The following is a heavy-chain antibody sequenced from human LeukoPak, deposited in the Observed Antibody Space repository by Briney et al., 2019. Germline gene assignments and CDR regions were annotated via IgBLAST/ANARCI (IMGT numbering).Heavy chain of an antibody. CDR3: AKEMGGAQHYCDY. CDR2: IYSDCYSGGSGVIT. CDR1: GLSFSGNF. Sequence: PGGSLRLSCAALGLSFSGNFMTWVRQTPGKGLEWVSTIYSDCYSGGSGVITDYAESVNGRFTISRQKSTNTLYLQMKTLRAGDTAVYYCAKEMGGAQHYCDYGGEGTLVTVPS. V-gene: IGHV3-23*03. D-gene: IGHD1-26*01. J-gene: IGHJ4*02.